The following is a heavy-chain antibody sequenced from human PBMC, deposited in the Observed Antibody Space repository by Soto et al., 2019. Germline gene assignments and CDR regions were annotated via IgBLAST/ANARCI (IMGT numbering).Heavy chain of an antibody. J-gene: IGHJ4*02. V-gene: IGHV1-18*01. CDR2: ISAYNDDR. CDR1: GYSFSDYG. D-gene: IGHD5-18*01. Sequence: QVQLVQSGPEVKKPGASVKVSCKASGYSFSDYGVTWVRQSPGQGLQWMGWISAYNDDRNYAQNFQDRITMTTDTSTSTACAELRSLRSDVTAVYFCGRARSAAMVTSDYWGQGTLVTVSS. CDR3: GRARSAAMVTSDY.